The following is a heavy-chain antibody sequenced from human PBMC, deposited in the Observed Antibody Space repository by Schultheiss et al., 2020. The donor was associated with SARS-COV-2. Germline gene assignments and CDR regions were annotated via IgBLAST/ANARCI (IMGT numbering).Heavy chain of an antibody. D-gene: IGHD5-18*01. CDR3: AKDRGGGYSYGYLDY. Sequence: GESLKISCAASGFTFSDYYMSWIRQAPGKGLEWVAVISYDGSNKYYADSVKGRFTISRDNSKNTLYLQMNSLRAKDTAMYYCAKDRGGGYSYGYLDYWGQGTLVTGSS. CDR1: GFTFSDYY. V-gene: IGHV3-30*18. CDR2: ISYDGSNK. J-gene: IGHJ4*02.